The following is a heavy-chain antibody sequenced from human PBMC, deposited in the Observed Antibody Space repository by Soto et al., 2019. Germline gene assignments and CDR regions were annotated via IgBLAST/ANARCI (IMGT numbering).Heavy chain of an antibody. CDR3: ARTGATYDFWSGYYSPGTDGMDV. D-gene: IGHD3-3*01. V-gene: IGHV6-1*01. J-gene: IGHJ6*02. CDR2: TYYRSKWYN. Sequence: SQTLSLTCAISGDSVSSNSAAWNWIRQSPSRGLEWLGRTYYRSKWYNDYAVSVKSRITINPDTSKNQFSLQLNSVTPEDTAVYYCARTGATYDFWSGYYSPGTDGMDVWGQGTTVTSP. CDR1: GDSVSSNSAA.